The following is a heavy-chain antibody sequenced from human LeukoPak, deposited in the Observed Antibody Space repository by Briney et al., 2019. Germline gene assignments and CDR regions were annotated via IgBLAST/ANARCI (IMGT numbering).Heavy chain of an antibody. J-gene: IGHJ4*02. CDR1: GGSIRSGSYY. D-gene: IGHD1-26*01. CDR2: IYTSGST. CDR3: ARDASGRKDY. V-gene: IGHV4-61*02. Sequence: PSQTLSLTCTVSGGSIRSGSYYWSWIRQPAGKGLEWIGRIYTSGSTNYNPSLKSRVTISVDTSKNQFSLKLSSVTAGDTAVYYCARDASGRKDYWGQGTLVTVSS.